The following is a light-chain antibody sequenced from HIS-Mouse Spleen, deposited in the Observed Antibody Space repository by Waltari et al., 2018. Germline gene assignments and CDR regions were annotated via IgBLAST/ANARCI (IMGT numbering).Light chain of an antibody. V-gene: IGLV2-23*01. CDR3: CSYAGSSTWV. CDR1: SSDVGSYNL. Sequence: QSALTQPASVSGSPGQSITIPCTGPSSDVGSYNLVSWYQRHPGKAPNLRIYEGSKRPSGVSNRFSGSKSGNTASLTIAGLQAEDEADYYCCSYAGSSTWVFGGGTKLTVL. J-gene: IGLJ3*02. CDR2: EGS.